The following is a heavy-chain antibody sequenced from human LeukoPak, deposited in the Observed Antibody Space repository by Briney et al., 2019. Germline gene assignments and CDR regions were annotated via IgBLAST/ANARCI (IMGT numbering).Heavy chain of an antibody. D-gene: IGHD6-19*01. CDR2: ISSSSSYI. Sequence: PGGSLRLSCAASGFTFSSYSMNWVRQAPGKGLEWVSSISSSSSYIYYADSVKGRFTISRDNAKNSLYLQMNSLRAEDTAVYHCARARWEPGIAVIMYYFDYWGQGTLVTVSS. CDR3: ARARWEPGIAVIMYYFDY. CDR1: GFTFSSYS. J-gene: IGHJ4*02. V-gene: IGHV3-21*01.